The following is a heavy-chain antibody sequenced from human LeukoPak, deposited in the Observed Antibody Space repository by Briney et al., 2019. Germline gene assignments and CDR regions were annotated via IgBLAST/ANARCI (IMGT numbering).Heavy chain of an antibody. J-gene: IGHJ3*02. CDR3: ARNTWKYYDSSGYYRWLSAFDI. CDR1: GGSFGGYY. Sequence: PSETLSLTCAVYGGSFGGYYWSWIRQPPGKGLEWIGETNHSGSTYYNPSLKSRVTISVDTSKNQFSLKLSSVTAADTAVYYCARNTWKYYDSSGYYRWLSAFDIWGQGTMVTVSS. V-gene: IGHV4-34*01. CDR2: TNHSGST. D-gene: IGHD3-22*01.